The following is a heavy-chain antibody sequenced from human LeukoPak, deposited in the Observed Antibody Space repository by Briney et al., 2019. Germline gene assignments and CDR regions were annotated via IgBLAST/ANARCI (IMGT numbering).Heavy chain of an antibody. Sequence: GGSLRLSCAASGFTFSSYAMRWVRQAPGKGLEWVSAISGSGGSTYYADSVKGRFTISRDNSKNTLYLQMNSLRAEDTAVYYCAICQISGSNSYLDGWGQGTLVTVSS. CDR1: GFTFSSYA. J-gene: IGHJ4*02. CDR2: ISGSGGST. V-gene: IGHV3-23*01. CDR3: AICQISGSNSYLDG. D-gene: IGHD4-11*01.